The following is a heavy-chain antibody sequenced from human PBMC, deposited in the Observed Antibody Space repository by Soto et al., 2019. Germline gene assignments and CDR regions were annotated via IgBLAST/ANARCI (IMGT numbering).Heavy chain of an antibody. D-gene: IGHD6-19*01. J-gene: IGHJ4*02. V-gene: IGHV3-23*01. CDR3: ARRSSGWYFDY. CDR2: ISGSGDST. CDR1: GFSFSSYA. Sequence: EVQLLESGGGLVQPGGSLRLSCAASGFSFSSYAMNWVRQATGKGLEWVSVISGSGDSTYYADSVKGRFTISSDNSKTTLYLRMISLRAEDTAVYYCARRSSGWYFDYWGQGPLVIVSS.